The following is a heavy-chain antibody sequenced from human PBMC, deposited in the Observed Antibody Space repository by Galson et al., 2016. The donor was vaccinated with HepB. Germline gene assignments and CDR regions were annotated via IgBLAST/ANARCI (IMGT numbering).Heavy chain of an antibody. CDR2: IRPGDSET. V-gene: IGHV5-51*01. CDR1: GYIFTSYW. D-gene: IGHD3/OR15-3a*01. J-gene: IGHJ4*02. CDR3: ARLLEQQPRDSNFDY. Sequence: QSGAEVKKPEESLKISCKASGYIFTSYWIVWVRQMPGKGLEWLAFIRPGDSETRYSPSFQGHVSVSVDKSSSTAYLQWTRLKASDTAIYYCARLLEQQPRDSNFDYWGQGTLATVSS.